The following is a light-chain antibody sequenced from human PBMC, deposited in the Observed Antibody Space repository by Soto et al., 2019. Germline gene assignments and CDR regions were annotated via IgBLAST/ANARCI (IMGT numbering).Light chain of an antibody. J-gene: IGKJ3*01. CDR2: GAS. Sequence: EIVLTQSPATLSLSPGERATLSCRASQSVGYHLAWYQQKPGQAPRLLIYGASSRATGIPDRFSGSGSGTDFTLTISRLEPEDFAVYYCQQYGSSPITFGPGTKVDIK. V-gene: IGKV3-20*01. CDR1: QSVGYH. CDR3: QQYGSSPIT.